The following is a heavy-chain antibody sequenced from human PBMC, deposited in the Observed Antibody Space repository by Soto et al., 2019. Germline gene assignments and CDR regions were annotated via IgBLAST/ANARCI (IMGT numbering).Heavy chain of an antibody. Sequence: GASLKVSCKASGYAFTIYYMHWVRQAPGQGLEWMGIINPSGGSTSYAQKFQGRVTMTRDTSTSTVYMELSSLRSEDTAVYYCARGIGFREMATYYFDYWGQGTLVTVSS. J-gene: IGHJ4*02. V-gene: IGHV1-46*01. CDR3: ARGIGFREMATYYFDY. CDR1: GYAFTIYY. CDR2: INPSGGST. D-gene: IGHD5-12*01.